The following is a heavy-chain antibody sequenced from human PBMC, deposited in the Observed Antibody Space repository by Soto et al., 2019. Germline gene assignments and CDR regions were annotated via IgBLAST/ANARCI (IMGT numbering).Heavy chain of an antibody. CDR2: ISSGGSPT. CDR1: GFTFSNYA. D-gene: IGHD3-10*01. V-gene: IGHV3-23*01. Sequence: EVQLLESGGDLVQPGGSLRLSCAASGFTFSNYAVTWVRQAPGKGLEWVSTISSGGSPTYYADSVRGRFTISRDNSKNTLFLQINGLGAEDTAVYYCAKAHSYGSGSTYSSFDYWGQGTLVTVSS. CDR3: AKAHSYGSGSTYSSFDY. J-gene: IGHJ4*02.